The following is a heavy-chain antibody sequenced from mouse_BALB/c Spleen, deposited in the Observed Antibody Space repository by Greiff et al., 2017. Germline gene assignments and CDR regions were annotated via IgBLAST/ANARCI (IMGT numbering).Heavy chain of an antibody. CDR1: GYTFTSYW. CDR3: ARERDYGSG. V-gene: IGHV1-7*01. Sequence: QVQLKESGAELAKPGASVKMSCKASGYTFTSYWMHWVKQRPGQGLEWIGYINPSTGYTEYNQKFKDKATLTADKSSSTAYMQLSSLTSEDSAVYYCARERDYGSGWGQGTTLTVSS. CDR2: INPSTGYT. J-gene: IGHJ2*01. D-gene: IGHD1-1*01.